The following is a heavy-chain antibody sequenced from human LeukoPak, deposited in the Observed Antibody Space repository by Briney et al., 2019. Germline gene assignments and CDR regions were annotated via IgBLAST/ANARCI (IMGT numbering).Heavy chain of an antibody. D-gene: IGHD6-13*01. V-gene: IGHV4-34*01. Sequence: SETLSLTCAVYGGSFSGYCWSWIRQPPGKGLEWIGEINHSGSTNYNPSLKSRVTISVDTSKNQFSLKLSSVTAADTAVYYCARGRAAAWVGYWGQGTLVTVSS. J-gene: IGHJ4*02. CDR1: GGSFSGYC. CDR2: INHSGST. CDR3: ARGRAAAWVGY.